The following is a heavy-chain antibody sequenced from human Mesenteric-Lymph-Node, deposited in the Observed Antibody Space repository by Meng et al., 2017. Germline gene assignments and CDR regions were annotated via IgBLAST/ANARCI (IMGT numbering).Heavy chain of an antibody. J-gene: IGHJ4*02. CDR2: INQNVGT. CDR3: ARERWAYDSSGYYP. V-gene: IGHV4-4*02. Sequence: QVQLQVSGPGLVKPSQTLSLICAVSGGSVSSTDWLSWVRQPPGKGLEWIGEINQNVGTNYNPSLKSRVTISIYKSKNEFSLSLISATAADTAVYYCARERWAYDSSGYYPWGQGTLVTVSS. D-gene: IGHD3-22*01. CDR1: GGSVSSTDW.